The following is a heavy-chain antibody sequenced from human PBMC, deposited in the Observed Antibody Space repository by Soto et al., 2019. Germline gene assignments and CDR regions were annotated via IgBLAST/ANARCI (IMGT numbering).Heavy chain of an antibody. V-gene: IGHV1-18*01. D-gene: IGHD4-17*01. Sequence: GASVKVSCKASGYTFTSYGISWVRQAPGQGLEWMGWISAYNGNTNYAQKLQGRVTMTTDTSTSTAYVGLRSLRSDDTAVYYCARRNDYGDYHSNWFDPWGQGTLVTVSS. CDR3: ARRNDYGDYHSNWFDP. CDR1: GYTFTSYG. J-gene: IGHJ5*02. CDR2: ISAYNGNT.